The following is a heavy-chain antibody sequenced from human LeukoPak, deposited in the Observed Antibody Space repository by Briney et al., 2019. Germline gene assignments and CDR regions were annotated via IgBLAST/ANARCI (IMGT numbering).Heavy chain of an antibody. D-gene: IGHD3-10*01. CDR1: GVSISGYY. Sequence: SESLSLTCAVSGVSISGYYWIWIRQSLRRGLEYIGSIFYREGFSYGGTTFYNPSLQSRVTISVDTSKNTFSLRLSSVTAADTAVYYCARQISGNRDYWGQGTLVTVSA. J-gene: IGHJ4*02. V-gene: IGHV4-59*05. CDR2: IFYREGFSYGGTT. CDR3: ARQISGNRDY.